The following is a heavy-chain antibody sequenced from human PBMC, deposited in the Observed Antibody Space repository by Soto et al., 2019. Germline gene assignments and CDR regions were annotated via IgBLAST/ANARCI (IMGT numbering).Heavy chain of an antibody. J-gene: IGHJ4*02. D-gene: IGHD6-19*01. CDR2: IKPSSGDT. CDR3: ARGSSVSWVKVGNDY. CDR1: RYIFTDYF. Sequence: SSVKVSRKASRYIFTDYFLHWVRQAPGQGLEWMGWIKPSSGDTEFAQKFQGRVSMTRDTSINTIYMELSWLTSDDTAVYYCARGSSVSWVKVGNDYWGQGPQVTVSS. V-gene: IGHV1-2*02.